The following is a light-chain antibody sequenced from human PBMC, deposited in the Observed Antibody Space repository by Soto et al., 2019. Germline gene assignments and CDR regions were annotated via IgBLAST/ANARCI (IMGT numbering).Light chain of an antibody. CDR1: QSISSW. J-gene: IGKJ1*01. V-gene: IGKV1-5*01. Sequence: DIQMTQSPSTLSASVGDRVTITCRASQSISSWLAWYQQKPGKAPKLLIYYASSLESGVPSRFSGSGSGTEFTLTISSLQHDDFANYYCKKYNSYPWTFGQGTKVDIK. CDR2: YAS. CDR3: KKYNSYPWT.